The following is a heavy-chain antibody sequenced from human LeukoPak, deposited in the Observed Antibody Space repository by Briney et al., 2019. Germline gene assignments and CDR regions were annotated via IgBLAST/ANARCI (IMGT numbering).Heavy chain of an antibody. Sequence: GGSLRLSCAASGFTFSSYAMHWVRQAPGKGLEWVAVISYDGSNKYYADSVKGRFTISRDNSKNTLYLQMNSLRAEDTAVYYCARTKEGPVLGYFDYWGQGTLVTVSS. CDR3: ARTKEGPVLGYFDY. V-gene: IGHV3-30-3*01. D-gene: IGHD3-16*01. CDR1: GFTFSSYA. CDR2: ISYDGSNK. J-gene: IGHJ4*02.